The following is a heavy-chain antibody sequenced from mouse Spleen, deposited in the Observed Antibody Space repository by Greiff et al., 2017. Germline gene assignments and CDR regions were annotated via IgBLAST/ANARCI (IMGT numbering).Heavy chain of an antibody. J-gene: IGHJ2*01. CDR1: GYSITSGYY. D-gene: IGHD3-3*01. V-gene: IGHV3-6*01. Sequence: VQLKESGPGLVKPSQSLSLTCSVTGYSITSGYYWNWIRQFPGNKLEWMGYISYDGSNNYNPSLKNRISITRDTSKNQFFLKLNSVTTEDTATYYCARDQEGWDFDYWGQGTTLTVSS. CDR3: ARDQEGWDFDY. CDR2: ISYDGSN.